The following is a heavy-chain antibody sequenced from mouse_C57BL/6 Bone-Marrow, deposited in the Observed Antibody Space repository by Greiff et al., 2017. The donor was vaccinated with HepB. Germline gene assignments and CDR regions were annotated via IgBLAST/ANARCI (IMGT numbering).Heavy chain of an antibody. CDR1: GFTFSSYA. D-gene: IGHD2-3*01. CDR3: ARKVGYDGDSYFDV. J-gene: IGHJ1*03. Sequence: EVMLVESGGGLVKPGGSLKLSCAASGFTFSSYAMSWVRQTPEKRLEWVATISDGGSYTYYPDNVKGRFTISRDNAKNNLYLQMSHLKSEDTAMYYCARKVGYDGDSYFDVWGTGTTVTVSS. CDR2: ISDGGSYT. V-gene: IGHV5-4*03.